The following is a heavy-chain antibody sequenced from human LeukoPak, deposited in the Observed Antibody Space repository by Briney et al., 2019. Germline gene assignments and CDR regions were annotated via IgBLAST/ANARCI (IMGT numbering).Heavy chain of an antibody. CDR3: ARSTRDYFDY. CDR2: IYYSGST. Sequence: SETLSLTCTVSGGSISSSSYYWGWIRQPPGKGLEWIGSIYYSGSTYYNASLKSRVTTSVDKSKNQFSLKLSSVTAADTAAYYCARSTRDYFDYWGQGTLVSVSS. CDR1: GGSISSSSYY. V-gene: IGHV4-39*01. J-gene: IGHJ4*02. D-gene: IGHD1-26*01.